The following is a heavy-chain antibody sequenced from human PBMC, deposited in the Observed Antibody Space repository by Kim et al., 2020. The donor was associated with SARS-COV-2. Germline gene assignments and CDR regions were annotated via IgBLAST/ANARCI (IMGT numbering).Heavy chain of an antibody. Sequence: GGSLRLSCAASGFTFSSYGMHWVRQAPGKGLEWVAVIWYDGSNKYYADSVKGRFTISRDNSKNTLYLQMNSLRAEDTAVYYCARDATGRAASVDYWGQGTLVTVSS. CDR3: ARDATGRAASVDY. J-gene: IGHJ4*02. D-gene: IGHD6-25*01. V-gene: IGHV3-33*01. CDR1: GFTFSSYG. CDR2: IWYDGSNK.